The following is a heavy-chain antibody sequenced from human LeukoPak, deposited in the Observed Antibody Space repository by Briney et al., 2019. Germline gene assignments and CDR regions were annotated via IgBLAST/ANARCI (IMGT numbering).Heavy chain of an antibody. CDR3: ARGLVVPAALSYYYYYYGMDV. J-gene: IGHJ6*02. CDR1: GGSISSYY. V-gene: IGHV4-59*01. Sequence: PSETLSLTCTVSGGSISSYYWSWIRQPPGKGLEWIGYIYYSGSTNYNPSLKSRVTISVDTSKNQFSLKLSSVTAADTAVYYCARGLVVPAALSYYYYYYGMDVWGQGTTVTVSS. CDR2: IYYSGST. D-gene: IGHD2-2*01.